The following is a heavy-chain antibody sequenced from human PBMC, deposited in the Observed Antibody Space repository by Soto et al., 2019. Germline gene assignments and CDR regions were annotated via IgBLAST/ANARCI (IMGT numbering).Heavy chain of an antibody. CDR1: GGSISSGGYY. CDR3: ARRGIYGDYAFDI. V-gene: IGHV4-31*03. Sequence: SETLSLTCTVSGGSISSGGYYWSWIRQHPGKGLEWIGYIYYSGSTHYNPSLKSRVTISVDTSKNQFSLKLSSVTAADTAVYYCARRGIYGDYAFDIWGQGTMVTVSS. J-gene: IGHJ3*02. CDR2: IYYSGST. D-gene: IGHD4-17*01.